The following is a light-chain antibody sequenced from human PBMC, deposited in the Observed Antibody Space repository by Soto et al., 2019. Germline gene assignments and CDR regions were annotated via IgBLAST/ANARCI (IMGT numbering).Light chain of an antibody. Sequence: DIQMTQSPSTLSASVGDRVTITCRASQSISSWLGWYQQKPGKAPKLLIYEASSLESEVPSRFSGSGSGTELTLTISSLQPHDFATYYCQQYNSYPLTFGGGTKVQIK. CDR2: EAS. J-gene: IGKJ4*01. V-gene: IGKV1-5*01. CDR3: QQYNSYPLT. CDR1: QSISSW.